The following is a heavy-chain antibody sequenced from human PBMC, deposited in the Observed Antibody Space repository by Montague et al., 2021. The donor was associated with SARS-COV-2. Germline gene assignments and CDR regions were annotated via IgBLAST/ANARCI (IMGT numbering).Heavy chain of an antibody. V-gene: IGHV3-30-3*01. D-gene: IGHD3-10*01. CDR3: ASRENYGSGSHFRH. Sequence: SLRLSCAASGFTFSSYAMHWVRQAPGKGLEWVAVISDDGSNKYYADSVKGRFTISRDNSKNTLYLQMNSLRAEDTAVYYCASRENYGSGSHFRHWGQGTLVTVSS. CDR1: GFTFSSYA. J-gene: IGHJ1*01. CDR2: ISDDGSNK.